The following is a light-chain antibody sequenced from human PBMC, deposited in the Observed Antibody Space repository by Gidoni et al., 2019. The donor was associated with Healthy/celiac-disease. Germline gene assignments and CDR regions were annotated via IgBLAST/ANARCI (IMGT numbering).Light chain of an antibody. CDR2: DNN. CDR3: GTWDSSLSAVV. Sequence: QSVLTQPPSVPAAPGQKVTISCSGSSSNIGNNYVSWYQQLPGPAPKLLIYDNNKRPSGIPDRFSGSKSGTSATLGITGLQTGDEADYYCGTWDSSLSAVVFGGGTKLTVL. J-gene: IGLJ2*01. V-gene: IGLV1-51*01. CDR1: SSNIGNNY.